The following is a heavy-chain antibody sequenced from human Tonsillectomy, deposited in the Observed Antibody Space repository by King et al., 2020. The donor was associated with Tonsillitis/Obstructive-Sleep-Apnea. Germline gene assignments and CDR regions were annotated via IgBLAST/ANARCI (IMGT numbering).Heavy chain of an antibody. CDR2: ISGRGGST. CDR3: ARSADYDTGYSSGWYPKILYYYYYYMDV. J-gene: IGHJ6*03. D-gene: IGHD6-19*01. Sequence: VQLVESGGGLVQPGGSLRLSCAASGFTFSSYAMSWVRQAPGKGREWVSTISGRGGSTYYADSVKGRFTISRDNSKNTLYLQMNSLRAEDTAVYYCARSADYDTGYSSGWYPKILYYYYYYMDVWGKGTTVTVSS. V-gene: IGHV3-23*04. CDR1: GFTFSSYA.